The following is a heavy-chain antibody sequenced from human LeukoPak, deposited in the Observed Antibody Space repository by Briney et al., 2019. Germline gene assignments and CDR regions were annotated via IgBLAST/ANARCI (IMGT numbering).Heavy chain of an antibody. CDR2: IYYSGST. V-gene: IGHV4-59*01. CDR1: GGSISSYY. CDR3: ARDYPGLPYYYYGMDV. J-gene: IGHJ6*04. Sequence: KPSETLSLTCTVSGGSISSYYWGWIRQPPGKGLEWIGYIYYSGSTNYNPSLKSRVTISVDTSKNQFSLKLSSVTAADTAVYYCARDYPGLPYYYYGMDVWGKGTTVTVSS.